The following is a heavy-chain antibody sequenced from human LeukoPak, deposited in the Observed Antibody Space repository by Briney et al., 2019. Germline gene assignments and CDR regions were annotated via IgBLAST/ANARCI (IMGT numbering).Heavy chain of an antibody. D-gene: IGHD3-22*01. CDR3: AKSNGYGLIDI. Sequence: PSETLSLTCAVSGGSISSYYWGWVRQPPGKALEWIGNIFYSGSTYYSPSLKSRVTISLDTSRNQFSLKLNSVTAADTAVYYCAKSNGYGLIDIWGQGTMVTVSS. CDR1: GGSISSYY. V-gene: IGHV4-59*12. CDR2: IFYSGST. J-gene: IGHJ3*02.